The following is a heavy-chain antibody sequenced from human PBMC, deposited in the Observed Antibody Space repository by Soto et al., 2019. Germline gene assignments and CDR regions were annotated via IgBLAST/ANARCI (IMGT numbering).Heavy chain of an antibody. CDR2: IYSRGDT. J-gene: IGHJ6*02. CDR1: GGSMRSDY. D-gene: IGHD3-16*01. V-gene: IGHV4-4*07. Sequence: SETLSRGCSVSGGSMRSDYWNWLRQPAGEVLGWIGRIYSRGDTNYNPSVKSRVTMSVDTSTNVFSLRLNAVTAADTAVYYCAAIGEDVYYGIDVGGQGTTVT. CDR3: AAIGEDVYYGIDV.